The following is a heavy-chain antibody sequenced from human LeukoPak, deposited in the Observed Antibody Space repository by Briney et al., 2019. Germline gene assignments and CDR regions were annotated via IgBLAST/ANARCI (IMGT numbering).Heavy chain of an antibody. V-gene: IGHV3-23*01. Sequence: GGSLRLSCAASGFTFSGYWMHWVRQAPGKGLEWVSAIGASGGTTFYADSAKGRFTISRDNSKNTLFLQMNSLRAEDTAVYYCAREVSVPSGGACGGACYWARPFDYWGQGTLVSVSS. CDR2: IGASGGTT. CDR3: AREVSVPSGGACGGACYWARPFDY. CDR1: GFTFSGYW. D-gene: IGHD2-21*02. J-gene: IGHJ4*02.